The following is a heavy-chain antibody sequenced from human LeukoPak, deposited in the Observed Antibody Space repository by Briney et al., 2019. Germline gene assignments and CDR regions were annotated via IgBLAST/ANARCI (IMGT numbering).Heavy chain of an antibody. D-gene: IGHD2-2*01. CDR1: GFSLSSGYY. CDR3: ARSFVDCSSTSCYSDLFDY. CDR2: IYHSGST. Sequence: KPSENLSLNCAVSGFSLSSGYYWGWIRQPPGKGLEWVWSIYHSGSTYYNPSLKSRVTISVDTSKNQFSLKLSSVTAADTAVYYCARSFVDCSSTSCYSDLFDYWGQGTLVTVSS. V-gene: IGHV4-38-2*01. J-gene: IGHJ4*02.